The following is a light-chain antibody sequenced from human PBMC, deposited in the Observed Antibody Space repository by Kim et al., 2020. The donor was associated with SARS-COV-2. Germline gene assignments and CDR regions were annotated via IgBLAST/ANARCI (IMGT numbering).Light chain of an antibody. CDR3: YSTDTSDRV. V-gene: IGLV3-10*01. CDR2: EDT. Sequence: VLVIYEDTKRPSGIPERFSGSSSGTVATLTISGAQEEDEADYYCYSTDTSDRVFGGGTKVTVL. J-gene: IGLJ3*02.